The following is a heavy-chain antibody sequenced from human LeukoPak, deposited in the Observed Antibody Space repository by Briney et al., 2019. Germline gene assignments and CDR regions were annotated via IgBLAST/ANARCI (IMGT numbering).Heavy chain of an antibody. J-gene: IGHJ4*02. V-gene: IGHV4-38-2*01. CDR2: IYHSGST. CDR3: ARRICSSTSCYTGQFDY. D-gene: IGHD2-2*02. Sequence: SETLSLTCAVSGYFISSGYYWGWIRQPPGKGLEWLGSIYHSGSTSYNPSLESRVTISVATSKNQFSLKLSSLTAADTAVYYCARRICSSTSCYTGQFDYWGQGTLVTVSS. CDR1: GYFISSGYY.